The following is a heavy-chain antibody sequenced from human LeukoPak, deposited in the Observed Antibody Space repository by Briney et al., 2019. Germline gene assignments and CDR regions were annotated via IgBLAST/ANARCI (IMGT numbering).Heavy chain of an antibody. J-gene: IGHJ3*02. CDR2: ISSSSSYI. CDR3: ARDSWELLPPPREHDAFDI. Sequence: GGSLRLSCAASGFTFSSYSMNWVRQAPGKGLEWVSSISSSSSYIYYADSVKGRFTISRDNAKNSLYLQTNSLRAEDTAVYYCARDSWELLPPPREHDAFDIWGQGTMVTVSS. V-gene: IGHV3-21*01. CDR1: GFTFSSYS. D-gene: IGHD1-26*01.